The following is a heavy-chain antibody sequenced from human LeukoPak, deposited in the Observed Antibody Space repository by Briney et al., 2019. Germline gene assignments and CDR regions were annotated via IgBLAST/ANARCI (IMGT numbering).Heavy chain of an antibody. J-gene: IGHJ5*02. CDR3: ARPRFPGIAVAGTSRWYDP. V-gene: IGHV4-39*07. CDR2: INHSGST. CDR1: GGSISRSSYY. D-gene: IGHD6-19*01. Sequence: PSETLSLTCTVSGGSISRSSYYWGWIRQPPGKGLEWIGEINHSGSTNYNPSLKSRVTISVDTSKNQFSLKLSSVTAADTAVYYCARPRFPGIAVAGTSRWYDPWGQGTLVTVSS.